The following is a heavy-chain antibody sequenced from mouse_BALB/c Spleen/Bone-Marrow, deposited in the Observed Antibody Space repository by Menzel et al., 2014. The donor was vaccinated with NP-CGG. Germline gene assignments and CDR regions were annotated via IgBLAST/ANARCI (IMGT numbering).Heavy chain of an antibody. Sequence: EVKLMESGAELVKPGASVKLSCTASGFNIKDTYMHWVKQRPEQGLEWTGRIDPANGNTKYDPKFQGKATITADTSSNTAYLQLSSLTSEDTAVYYCAKYGGLRYAMDYWGQGTSVTVSS. V-gene: IGHV14-3*02. D-gene: IGHD2-4*01. CDR3: AKYGGLRYAMDY. CDR1: GFNIKDTY. J-gene: IGHJ4*01. CDR2: IDPANGNT.